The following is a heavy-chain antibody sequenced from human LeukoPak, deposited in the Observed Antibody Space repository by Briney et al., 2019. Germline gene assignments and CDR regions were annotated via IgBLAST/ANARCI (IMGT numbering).Heavy chain of an antibody. J-gene: IGHJ4*02. D-gene: IGHD1-26*01. Sequence: GGSLRLSCAASGFTFSSYWMSWVRQAPGKGLEWVAVISYDGSNKYYADSVKGRFTISRDNSKNTLYLQMNSLRAEDTAVYYCAGPWELLDYWGQGTLVTVSS. CDR2: ISYDGSNK. V-gene: IGHV3-30-3*01. CDR1: GFTFSSYW. CDR3: AGPWELLDY.